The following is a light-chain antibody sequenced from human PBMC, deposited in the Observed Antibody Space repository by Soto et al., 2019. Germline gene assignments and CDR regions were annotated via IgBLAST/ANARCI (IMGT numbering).Light chain of an antibody. J-gene: IGLJ1*01. Sequence: SALTQPRSVSGSPGQSVTISCSGTSSDIGTYKYVSWYQQHPGKAPKLLIYSVTKRPSGVPDRFSGSRSGNTASLTISGLQAEDEADYYCCSFAGNYRIFGTGTKVTVL. CDR2: SVT. V-gene: IGLV2-11*01. CDR1: SSDIGTYKY. CDR3: CSFAGNYRI.